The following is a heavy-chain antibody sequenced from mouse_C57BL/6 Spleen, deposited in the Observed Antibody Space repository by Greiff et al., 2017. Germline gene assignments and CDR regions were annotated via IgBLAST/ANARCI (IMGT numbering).Heavy chain of an antibody. D-gene: IGHD2-5*01. V-gene: IGHV10-1*01. J-gene: IGHJ4*01. Sequence: EVQRVESGGGLVQPKGSLKLSCAASGFSFNTYAMNWVRQAPGKGLEWVARIRSKSNNYATYYADSVKDRFTISRDDSESMLYLQMNNLKTEDTAMYYCVRHRSNNYAMDYWGQGTSVTVSS. CDR3: VRHRSNNYAMDY. CDR1: GFSFNTYA. CDR2: IRSKSNNYAT.